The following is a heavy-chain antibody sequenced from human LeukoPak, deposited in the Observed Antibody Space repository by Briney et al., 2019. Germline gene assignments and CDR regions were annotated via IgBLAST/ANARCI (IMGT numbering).Heavy chain of an antibody. D-gene: IGHD3-9*01. CDR1: GYTFSSHG. CDR2: ISANSGDT. CDR3: ARDKRYAFDN. V-gene: IGHV1-18*01. J-gene: IGHJ4*02. Sequence: ASVKVSCKTAGYTFSSHGIRWVRQAPGQGLEWMGWISANSGDTKFAQKFQGRVTVTTETSTNTAYMELRSLRFDDTAIYYCARDKRYAFDNWGQGTLVSVSS.